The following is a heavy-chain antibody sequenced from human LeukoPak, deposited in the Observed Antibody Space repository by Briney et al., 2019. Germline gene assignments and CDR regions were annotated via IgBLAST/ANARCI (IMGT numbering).Heavy chain of an antibody. CDR3: AAYCSSTSCYNRIDY. V-gene: IGHV4-34*01. Sequence: SETLSLTCAVYGGSFSGYYWSWIRQPPGKGLEWIGEINHSGSTNYNPSLKSRVTISVDTSKNQFSLKLSSVTAADTAVYYCAAYCSSTSCYNRIDYRGQGTLVTVSS. J-gene: IGHJ4*02. CDR1: GGSFSGYY. D-gene: IGHD2-2*02. CDR2: INHSGST.